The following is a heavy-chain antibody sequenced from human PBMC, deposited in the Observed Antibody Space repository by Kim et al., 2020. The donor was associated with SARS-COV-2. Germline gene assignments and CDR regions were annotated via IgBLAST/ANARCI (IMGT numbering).Heavy chain of an antibody. V-gene: IGHV3-23*01. D-gene: IGHD3-10*01. Sequence: GGSLRLSCAASGFTFSSYAMSWVRQAPGKGLEWVSAISGSGGSTYYADSVKGRFTISRDNSKNTLYLQMNSLRAEDTAVYYCDSGSGSSLLFDYYYGMDVWGQGTTVTVSS. CDR2: ISGSGGST. CDR3: DSGSGSSLLFDYYYGMDV. J-gene: IGHJ6*02. CDR1: GFTFSSYA.